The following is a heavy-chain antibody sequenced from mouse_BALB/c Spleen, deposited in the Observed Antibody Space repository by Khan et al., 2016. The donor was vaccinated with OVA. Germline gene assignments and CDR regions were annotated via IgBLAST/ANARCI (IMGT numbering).Heavy chain of an antibody. J-gene: IGHJ2*01. D-gene: IGHD1-1*01. CDR1: GFTFSSYG. CDR2: ISGDSNTI. Sequence: EVELVESGGDLVQPGGSRKLSCAASGFTFSSYGMHWVRQAPEKGLEWVAYISGDSNTIYYADTVKGRFTISRDNPRNTLFLQMTSLMSEDTAMYYCATSYCYGYYLDYWGPGTTLTVSS. V-gene: IGHV5-17*02. CDR3: ATSYCYGYYLDY.